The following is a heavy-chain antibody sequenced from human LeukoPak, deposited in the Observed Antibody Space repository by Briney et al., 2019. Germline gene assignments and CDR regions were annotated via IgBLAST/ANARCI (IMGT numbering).Heavy chain of an antibody. J-gene: IGHJ4*02. Sequence: PGRSLRLSCAASGFTFSSYGMHWVRQAPGEGLEWVAVISYDGSNKYYADSVKGRFTISRDNSKNTLYLQMNSLRAEDTAVYYCAKDSDYGSGIPTDYWGQGTLVTVSS. CDR1: GFTFSSYG. CDR3: AKDSDYGSGIPTDY. CDR2: ISYDGSNK. D-gene: IGHD3-10*01. V-gene: IGHV3-30*18.